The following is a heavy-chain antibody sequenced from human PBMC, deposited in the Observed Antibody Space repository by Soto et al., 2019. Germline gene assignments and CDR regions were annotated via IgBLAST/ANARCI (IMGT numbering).Heavy chain of an antibody. D-gene: IGHD1-26*01. CDR1: GYSFTTYT. V-gene: IGHV1-3*01. CDR3: ESLYSGRSPWT. Sequence: GASVKVSCKASGYSFTTYTMQWVRQAPGQSFEWMGYINGGNGSTKYSEKFQGRVTLTRDTSASIAYMELSSLSSEDTAVYYCESLYSGRSPWTWGQGTQVTVSS. J-gene: IGHJ5*02. CDR2: INGGNGST.